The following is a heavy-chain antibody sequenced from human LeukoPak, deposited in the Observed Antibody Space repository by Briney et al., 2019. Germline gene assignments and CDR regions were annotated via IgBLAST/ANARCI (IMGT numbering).Heavy chain of an antibody. CDR2: IKQDGSEK. V-gene: IGHV3-7*01. J-gene: IGHJ4*02. CDR3: ARGLTDGLTGYSSGWYAGGFDY. Sequence: GGSLRLSCAASGFTFSSYEMNWVRQAPGKGLEWVANIKQDGSEKYYVDSVKGRFTISRDNAKNSLYLQMNSLRAEDTAVYYCARGLTDGLTGYSSGWYAGGFDYWGQGTLVTVSS. D-gene: IGHD6-19*01. CDR1: GFTFSSYE.